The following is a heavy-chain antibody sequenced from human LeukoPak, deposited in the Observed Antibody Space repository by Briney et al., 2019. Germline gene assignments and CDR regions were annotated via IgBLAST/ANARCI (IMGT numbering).Heavy chain of an antibody. Sequence: EASVKVSCKASGYTFTTYYMHWVRQAPGQVLEWVGIINPSGGNTSYAQRFQGRVTMTRDTSTSTVYMELSSLRSEDTAVYYCASQYYYSITGHKGSIDYWGQGTLVTVSS. CDR1: GYTFTTYY. J-gene: IGHJ4*02. CDR2: INPSGGNT. V-gene: IGHV1-46*01. CDR3: ASQYYYSITGHKGSIDY. D-gene: IGHD3-9*01.